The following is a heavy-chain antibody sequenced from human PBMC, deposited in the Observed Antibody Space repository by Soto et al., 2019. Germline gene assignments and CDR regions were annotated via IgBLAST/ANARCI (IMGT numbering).Heavy chain of an antibody. Sequence: SETLSLTCAVYGGSFSGYYWSWIRQPPGKGLEWIGEINHSGSTNYNPSLKSRVTISVDTSKNQFSLKLSSVTAADTAVYYCARVNRVLIVSDYWGQGTLVTVSS. J-gene: IGHJ4*02. CDR3: ARVNRVLIVSDY. V-gene: IGHV4-34*01. CDR2: INHSGST. D-gene: IGHD1-26*01. CDR1: GGSFSGYY.